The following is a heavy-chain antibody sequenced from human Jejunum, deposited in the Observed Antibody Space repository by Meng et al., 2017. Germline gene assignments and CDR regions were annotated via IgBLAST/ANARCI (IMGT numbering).Heavy chain of an antibody. CDR1: GGSIRDYY. V-gene: IGHV4-34*01. D-gene: IGHD4-11*01. CDR2: INDYGST. CDR3: ARGNEYSNYGADF. Sequence: HVKVEQRGAGGCEPSGSLALTCAVYGGSIRDYYWTWIHQPPGKGLEWIGEINDYGSTNYNPSGKSRVTISVDTSKSQFYLRVSSVTAANTAVYYCARGNEYSNYGADFWGQETLVTVSS. J-gene: IGHJ4*02.